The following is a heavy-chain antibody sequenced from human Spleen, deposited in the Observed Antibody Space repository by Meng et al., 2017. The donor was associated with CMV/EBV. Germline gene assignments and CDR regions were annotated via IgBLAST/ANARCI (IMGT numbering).Heavy chain of an antibody. Sequence: GGSLRLSCAASGFTFSSYEMNWVRQAPGKGLEWVSYISSSGSTIYYADSVKGRFTISRDNAKNSLYLQMTSLRGEDTAVYYCARGATIFGVVNWAFDYWGQGTLVTVSS. J-gene: IGHJ4*02. CDR2: ISSSGSTI. CDR3: ARGATIFGVVNWAFDY. CDR1: GFTFSSYE. V-gene: IGHV3-48*03. D-gene: IGHD3-3*01.